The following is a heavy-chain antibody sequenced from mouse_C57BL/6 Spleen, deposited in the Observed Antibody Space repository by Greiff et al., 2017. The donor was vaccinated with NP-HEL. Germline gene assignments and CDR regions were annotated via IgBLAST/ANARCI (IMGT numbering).Heavy chain of an antibody. CDR1: GFTFSDYG. V-gene: IGHV5-17*01. CDR3: AKYGSSLLYAMDY. CDR2: ISSGSSTI. Sequence: EVKVEESGGGLVKPGGSLKLSCAASGFTFSDYGMHWVRQAPETGLEWVAYISSGSSTIYYADTVKGRFTISRDNAKNTLFLQMTSLRSEDTAMYYCAKYGSSLLYAMDYWGQGTSVTVSS. D-gene: IGHD1-1*01. J-gene: IGHJ4*01.